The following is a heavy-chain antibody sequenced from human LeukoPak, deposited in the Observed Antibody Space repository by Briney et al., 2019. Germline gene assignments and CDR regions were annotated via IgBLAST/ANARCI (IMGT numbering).Heavy chain of an antibody. J-gene: IGHJ4*02. V-gene: IGHV1-2*02. CDR3: ARDLPYYDILTGPGY. CDR2: INPNSGGT. CDR1: GYTFTGYY. Sequence: ASVKVSCKASGYTFTGYYMHWVRQAPGQGLEWMGWINPNSGGTNYAQKFQGRVTMTRDMSISTAYMELSRLRSDDTAVYYCARDLPYYDILTGPGYWGQGTLVTVSS. D-gene: IGHD3-9*01.